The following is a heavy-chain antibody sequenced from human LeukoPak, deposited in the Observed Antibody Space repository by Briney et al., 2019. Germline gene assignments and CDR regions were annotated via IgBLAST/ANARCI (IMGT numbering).Heavy chain of an antibody. CDR3: AREAVAGNSRFDP. Sequence: SETLSLTCAVYGGSFSGYYWSWIRQPPGKGLEWIGEINHSGSTNYNPSLKSRVTISVDTSKNQFSLKLSSVTAADTAVYYCAREAVAGNSRFDPWGQGTLVTVSS. CDR1: GGSFSGYY. V-gene: IGHV4-34*01. J-gene: IGHJ5*02. D-gene: IGHD6-19*01. CDR2: INHSGST.